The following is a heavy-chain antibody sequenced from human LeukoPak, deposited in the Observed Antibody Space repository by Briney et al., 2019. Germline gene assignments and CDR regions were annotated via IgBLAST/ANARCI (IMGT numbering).Heavy chain of an antibody. CDR2: IIPIFGTA. CDR3: AGGNYGGYDY. V-gene: IGHV1-69*05. J-gene: IGHJ4*02. Sequence: GASVKVSCKASGGTFSSYAISWVRQAPGQGLEWMGGIIPIFGTANYAQKFQGRVTITTDESTSTAYMELSSLRSEDTAVYYCAGGNYGGYDYWGQGTLVTVSS. CDR1: GGTFSSYA. D-gene: IGHD4/OR15-4a*01.